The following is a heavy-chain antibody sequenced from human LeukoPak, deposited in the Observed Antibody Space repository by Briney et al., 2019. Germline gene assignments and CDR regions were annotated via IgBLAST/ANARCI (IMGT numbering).Heavy chain of an antibody. CDR3: TRHQYDAFEI. CDR1: GFTVSSYY. D-gene: IGHD4-11*01. CDR2: IYGGGAS. V-gene: IGHV3-53*01. J-gene: IGHJ3*02. Sequence: HPGGSLRLSCAASGFTVSSYYMSWVRQAPGKGLEWVSVIYGGGASYYADSAKGRFAISRDNSKNTLYLQISSLRAEDTAIYYCTRHQYDAFEIWGQGTMVTVSS.